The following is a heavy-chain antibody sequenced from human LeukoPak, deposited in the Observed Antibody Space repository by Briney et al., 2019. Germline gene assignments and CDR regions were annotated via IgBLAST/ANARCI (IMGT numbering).Heavy chain of an antibody. CDR3: AKVGVTYYDFWSGYQFDY. CDR2: ISGSGGST. Sequence: GGSLRLSCAASGFTFSSYAMSWVRQAPGKGLEWVSAISGSGGSTYYADSVKGRFTISRDNSKNTLYLQMNSLRAEDTAVYYCAKVGVTYYDFWSGYQFDYWGQGTLVTVSS. V-gene: IGHV3-23*01. D-gene: IGHD3-3*01. CDR1: GFTFSSYA. J-gene: IGHJ4*02.